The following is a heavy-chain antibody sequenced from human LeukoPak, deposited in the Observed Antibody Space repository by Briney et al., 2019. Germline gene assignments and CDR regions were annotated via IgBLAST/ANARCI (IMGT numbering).Heavy chain of an antibody. CDR1: GYTFTGYY. CDR2: INPNSGGT. CDR3: ARDLYYYDRSAQSRSGY. D-gene: IGHD3-22*01. J-gene: IGHJ4*02. Sequence: GASVKVSCKASGYTFTGYYMHWVRQAPGQGLEWMGWINPNSGGTNYAQKFQGRVTMTRDTSISTAYMELRSLRSDDTAVYYCARDLYYYDRSAQSRSGYWGQGTLVTVSS. V-gene: IGHV1-2*02.